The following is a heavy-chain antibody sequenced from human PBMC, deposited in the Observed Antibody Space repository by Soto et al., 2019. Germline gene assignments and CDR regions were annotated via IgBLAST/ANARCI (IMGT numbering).Heavy chain of an antibody. CDR3: TTLDIVVVPAAMPLDP. J-gene: IGHJ5*02. CDR1: GFTFSNAW. Sequence: GGSLRLSCAASGFTFSNAWMNWVRQAPGKGLEWVGRIKSKTDGGTTDYAAPVKGRFTISRDDSKNTLYLQMNSLKTEDTAVYYCTTLDIVVVPAAMPLDPWGQGTLVTVSS. V-gene: IGHV3-15*07. D-gene: IGHD2-2*03. CDR2: IKSKTDGGTT.